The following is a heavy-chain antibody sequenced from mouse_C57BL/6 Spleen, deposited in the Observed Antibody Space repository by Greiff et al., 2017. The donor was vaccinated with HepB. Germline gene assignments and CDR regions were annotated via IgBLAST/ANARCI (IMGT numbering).Heavy chain of an antibody. CDR2: IHPNSGST. CDR3: ARHSSGAWFAY. J-gene: IGHJ3*01. Sequence: QVQLQQPGAELVKPGASVKLSCKASGYTFTSYWMHWVKQRPGQGLEWIGMIHPNSGSTNYNEKFKSKATLTVDKSSSTAYLQLSSLTSEESAVYYSARHSSGAWFAYWGQGTLVTVSA. CDR1: GYTFTSYW. V-gene: IGHV1-64*01. D-gene: IGHD3-2*02.